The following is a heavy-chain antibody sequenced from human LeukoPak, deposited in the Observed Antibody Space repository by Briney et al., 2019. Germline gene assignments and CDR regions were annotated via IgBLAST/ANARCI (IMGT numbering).Heavy chain of an antibody. Sequence: GGSLRLSCAASGFTFSSYSMNWVRQAPGKGLEWVSSISSSSSYIYYADSVKGRFTISRDNAKNSLYLQMNSLRAEDTAVYYCARGKRITIFGVVPPAHYGMDVWGQGTTVTVSS. CDR1: GFTFSSYS. J-gene: IGHJ6*02. CDR2: ISSSSSYI. V-gene: IGHV3-21*01. CDR3: ARGKRITIFGVVPPAHYGMDV. D-gene: IGHD3-3*01.